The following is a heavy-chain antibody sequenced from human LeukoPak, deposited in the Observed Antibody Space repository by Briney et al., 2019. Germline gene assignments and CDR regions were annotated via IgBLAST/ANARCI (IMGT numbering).Heavy chain of an antibody. CDR3: ARVGYYSRNV. V-gene: IGHV4-39*07. Sequence: SETLSLTCTVSGGSISSSSYYWGWIRQPPGKGLEWIGSIYYSGSTYYNPSLKSRVTISVDTSKNQFSLKLSSVTAADTAVYYCARVGYYSRNVWGQGTMVTVSS. CDR2: IYYSGST. CDR1: GGSISSSSYY. D-gene: IGHD1-1*01. J-gene: IGHJ3*01.